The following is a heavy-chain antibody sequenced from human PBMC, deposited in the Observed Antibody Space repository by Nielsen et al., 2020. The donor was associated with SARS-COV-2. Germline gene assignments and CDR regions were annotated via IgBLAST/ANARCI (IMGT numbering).Heavy chain of an antibody. V-gene: IGHV3-23*01. CDR1: GFTFSSYA. Sequence: GGSLRLSCAASGFTFSSYAMSWVRQAPGKGLEWVSAISGSGGSTYYADSVKGRFTISRDNSKNTLYLQMNSLRAEDTAVYYCAPLGYCSGGSCYTPPAWGQGTLVTVSS. CDR3: APLGYCSGGSCYTPPA. CDR2: ISGSGGST. J-gene: IGHJ5*02. D-gene: IGHD2-15*01.